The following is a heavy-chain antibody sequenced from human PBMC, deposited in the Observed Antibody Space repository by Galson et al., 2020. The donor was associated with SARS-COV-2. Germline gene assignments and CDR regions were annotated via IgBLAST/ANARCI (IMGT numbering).Heavy chain of an antibody. V-gene: IGHV3-21*06. D-gene: IGHD3-10*02. CDR3: ARDTSWAMFAMDV. CDR1: EFTFSAYT. J-gene: IGHJ6*02. CDR2: ISSSSTYI. Sequence: GGSLRFPCAASEFTFSAYTINWVRQAPGKGLEWVSSISSSSTYIYYADSLRGRFTISRDNAKNLVYLQMNSLRAEHTAVYYCARDTSWAMFAMDVWGRGTTVRVFS.